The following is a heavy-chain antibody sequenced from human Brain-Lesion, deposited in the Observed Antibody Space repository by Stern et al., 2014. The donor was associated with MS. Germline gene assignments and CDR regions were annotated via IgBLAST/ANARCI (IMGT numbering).Heavy chain of an antibody. D-gene: IGHD3-22*01. CDR2: IYHSGSP. CDR3: ARGDHRNSYDSSGYYYFVFDV. J-gene: IGHJ3*01. V-gene: IGHV4-30-2*01. CDR1: DDSLNSVVYS. Sequence: QLQLQESGSGLVKPSQTLSLTCAVSDDSLNSVVYSWSWIRQPPGKGLEWIGSIYHSGSPYSTPSLKSRVTIPVDRSKNQFSLKLSSVTAADTAVYYCARGDHRNSYDSSGYYYFVFDVWGQGTMVTVSS.